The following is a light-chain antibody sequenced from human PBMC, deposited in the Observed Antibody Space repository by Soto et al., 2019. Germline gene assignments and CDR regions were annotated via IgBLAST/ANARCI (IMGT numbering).Light chain of an antibody. CDR1: QSTSSY. CDR3: QQYSSHST. V-gene: IGKV1-5*03. J-gene: IGKJ1*01. Sequence: DIQMTQSPSTLSASVGDRVTITCRASQSTSSYLAWYQQKPGKAPKLLIYQASSLENGVPSRFSGSGSGTESSLTISSLQPDDFATYYCQQYSSHSTFGQGTKV. CDR2: QAS.